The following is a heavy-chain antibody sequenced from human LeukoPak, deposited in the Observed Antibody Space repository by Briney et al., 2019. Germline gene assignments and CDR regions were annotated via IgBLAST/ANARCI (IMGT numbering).Heavy chain of an antibody. CDR1: GGSISSYY. V-gene: IGHV4-59*01. CDR2: IYYSGST. Sequence: SETLSLTCTVSGGSISSYYWSWIRQPPGKGLEWIGYIYYSGSTNYNPSLKSRVTMTRDTSTSTVYMELSSLRSEDTAVYYCARDSYYYDSSGPKVNDAFDIWGQGTMVTVSS. CDR3: ARDSYYYDSSGPKVNDAFDI. J-gene: IGHJ3*02. D-gene: IGHD3-22*01.